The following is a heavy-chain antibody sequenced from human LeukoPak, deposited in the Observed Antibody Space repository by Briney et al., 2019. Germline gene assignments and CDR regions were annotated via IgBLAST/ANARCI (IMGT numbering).Heavy chain of an antibody. CDR3: ARLYGGHFVY. J-gene: IGHJ4*02. CDR2: IYTSGST. Sequence: SETLSLTCTVSGGSISSYYWSWIRQPPGKGLEWIGYIYTSGSTNYNPSLKSRVTISVDTSKNQFSLKLSSVTAADTAVYYCARLYGGHFVYWGQGTLVTVSS. D-gene: IGHD4-23*01. V-gene: IGHV4-4*09. CDR1: GGSISSYY.